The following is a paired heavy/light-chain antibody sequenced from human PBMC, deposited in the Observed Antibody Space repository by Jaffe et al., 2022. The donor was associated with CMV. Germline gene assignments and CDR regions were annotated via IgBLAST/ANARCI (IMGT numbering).Light chain of an antibody. V-gene: IGKV1-12*02. Sequence: DIQMTQSPSSVSASVGDRVTITCRASQAIASWLAWYQQKPGKAPKLLIYAASTLQSGVPSRFSGSGSGTDFTLTISSLQPEDFASYYCQQAVRFPFTFGPGTNVDFGPGTKVDIK. CDR2: AAS. CDR1: QAIASW. CDR3: QQAVRFPFTFGPGTNVD. J-gene: IGKJ3*01.
Heavy chain of an antibody. CDR1: GFTFSSFA. CDR3: AKDRRLPNYDILTDYPAFDY. J-gene: IGHJ4*02. CDR2: ISDSGSST. V-gene: IGHV3-23*01. Sequence: DVQLLESGGGFVQPGGSLRLSCVASGFTFSSFAMNWVRQAPGKGLEWVSVISDSGSSTKSADSVKGRFTISRDNSKNTLYLQMNSLRAEDTAVYYCAKDRRLPNYDILTDYPAFDYWGQGTLVTVSS. D-gene: IGHD3-9*01.